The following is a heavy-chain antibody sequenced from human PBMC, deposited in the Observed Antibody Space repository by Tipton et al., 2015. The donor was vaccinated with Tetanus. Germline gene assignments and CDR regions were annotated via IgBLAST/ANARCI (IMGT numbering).Heavy chain of an antibody. CDR2: ISASGST. CDR3: ARRSYCSSSRCFDAFDL. D-gene: IGHD2-2*01. V-gene: IGHV4-59*01. CDR1: GGSISSYY. Sequence: TLSLTCTVSGGSISSYYWSWIRQPPGKGLEWLAYISASGSTNSNYSLKSRITISRDTSKNQISLKLSSVTAADTAVYYCARRSYCSSSRCFDAFDLWGQGTMVTVSS. J-gene: IGHJ3*01.